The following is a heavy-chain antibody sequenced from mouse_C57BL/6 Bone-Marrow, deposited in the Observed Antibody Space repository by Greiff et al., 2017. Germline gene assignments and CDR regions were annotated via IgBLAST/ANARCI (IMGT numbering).Heavy chain of an antibody. J-gene: IGHJ4*01. V-gene: IGHV5-17*01. CDR2: ISSGSSTI. Sequence: EVKVVESGGGLVKPGGSLKLSCAASGFTFSDYGMHWVRQAPEKGLEWVAYISSGSSTIYYADTVKGRFTISRNNAKNTLFLQMTSLRSEDTAMYDCARPDFGYAMDYWGQGTSVTVSS. CDR3: ARPDFGYAMDY. CDR1: GFTFSDYG.